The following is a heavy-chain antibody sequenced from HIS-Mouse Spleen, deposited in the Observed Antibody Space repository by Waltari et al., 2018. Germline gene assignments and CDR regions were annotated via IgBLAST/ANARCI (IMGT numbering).Heavy chain of an antibody. CDR2: IYHSGST. CDR3: ARDLYYGSGSYYYYYYGMDV. V-gene: IGHV4-38-2*02. D-gene: IGHD3-10*01. J-gene: IGHJ6*02. CDR1: GYSLSRGYH. Sequence: QVQLQESGPGLVKPSETLSLTCTFPGYSLSRGYHLGWNRQPPGTGLEWIGSIYHSGSTYYNPSLKSRVTISVDTSKNQFSLKLSSVTAADTAVYYCARDLYYGSGSYYYYYYGMDVWGQGTTVTVSS.